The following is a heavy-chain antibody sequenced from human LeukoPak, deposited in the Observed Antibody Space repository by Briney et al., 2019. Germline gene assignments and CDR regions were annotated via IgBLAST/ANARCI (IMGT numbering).Heavy chain of an antibody. CDR2: ISSNGGTT. J-gene: IGHJ4*02. D-gene: IGHD2-15*01. Sequence: GGSLRLSCAASGFTFSNYAMHWVRQAPGKGLESVSSISSNGGTTYYANSVKGRFTISRDNSKNTLYLQMGNLRPEDMAVYYCARERSLDYWGQGTLVTISS. CDR3: ARERSLDY. V-gene: IGHV3-64*01. CDR1: GFTFSNYA.